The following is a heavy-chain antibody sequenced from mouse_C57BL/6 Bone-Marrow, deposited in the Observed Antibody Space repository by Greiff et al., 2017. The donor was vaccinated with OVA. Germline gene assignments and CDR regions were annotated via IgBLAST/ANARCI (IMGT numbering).Heavy chain of an antibody. Sequence: QVQPQQPGAELVRPGTSVKLSCKASGYTFTSYWMHWVKQRPGQGLEWIGVIDPSDSYTNYNQKFKGKATLTVDTSSSTAYMQLSSLTSEDSAVYYCARGRERFDYWGQGTTLTVSS. J-gene: IGHJ2*01. V-gene: IGHV1-59*01. CDR2: IDPSDSYT. CDR1: GYTFTSYW. CDR3: ARGRERFDY.